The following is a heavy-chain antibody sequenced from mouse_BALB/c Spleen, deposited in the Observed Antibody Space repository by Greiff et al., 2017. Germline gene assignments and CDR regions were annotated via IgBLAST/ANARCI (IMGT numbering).Heavy chain of an antibody. V-gene: IGHV5-4*02. CDR3: ARGGKYGNYDY. CDR1: GFTFSDYY. D-gene: IGHD2-10*02. CDR2: ISDGGSYT. Sequence: EVKLVESGGGLVKPGGSLKLSCAASGFTFSDYYMYWVRQTPEKRLEWVATISDGGSYTYYPDSVKGRFTISRDNAKNNLYLQMSSLKSEDTAMYYCARGGKYGNYDYWGQGTTLTVSS. J-gene: IGHJ2*01.